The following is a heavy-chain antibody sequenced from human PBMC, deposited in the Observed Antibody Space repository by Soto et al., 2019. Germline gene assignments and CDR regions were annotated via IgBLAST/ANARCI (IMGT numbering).Heavy chain of an antibody. CDR2: ISGSGGST. Sequence: EVQLLESGGGLVQPGGSLRLSCAASGFTFSSYAMSWVRQAPGKGLEWVSAISGSGGSTYYADSVKGRFTISRDNSMNTLYLQMNSLRAEDTAVYYCAKDLEYYDFWSGRVYWGQGTLVTVSS. D-gene: IGHD3-3*01. CDR1: GFTFSSYA. CDR3: AKDLEYYDFWSGRVY. J-gene: IGHJ4*02. V-gene: IGHV3-23*01.